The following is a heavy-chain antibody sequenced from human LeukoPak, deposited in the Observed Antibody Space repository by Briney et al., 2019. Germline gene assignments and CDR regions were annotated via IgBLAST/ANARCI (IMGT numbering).Heavy chain of an antibody. CDR2: IYYSGST. V-gene: IGHV4-39*07. J-gene: IGHJ6*03. D-gene: IGHD3-10*01. Sequence: XXXXXXWGXVRQPXGKGLEWIGSIYYSGSTYYIPSLKSRVTISVDTSKNQFSLKLSSVTAADTAVYYCARDVVGGDYYYMDVWGKGTTVTVSS. CDR3: ARDVVGGDYYYMDV. CDR1: XXXXXX.